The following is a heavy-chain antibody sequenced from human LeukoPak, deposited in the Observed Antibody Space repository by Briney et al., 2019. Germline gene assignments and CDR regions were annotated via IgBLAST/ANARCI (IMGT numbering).Heavy chain of an antibody. V-gene: IGHV4-59*08. CDR3: ARYCNDGTCFSKALDY. Sequence: SETLSLTCTVSGGSINNYYWSWIRQPPGGGREWIGYFYYNGLTRYNPSLNSRVPISVDTSKNQFSLKVNSVTAADTAIYYCARYCNDGTCFSKALDYWGQGTLATVSS. D-gene: IGHD2-15*01. CDR2: FYYNGLT. CDR1: GGSINNYY. J-gene: IGHJ4*02.